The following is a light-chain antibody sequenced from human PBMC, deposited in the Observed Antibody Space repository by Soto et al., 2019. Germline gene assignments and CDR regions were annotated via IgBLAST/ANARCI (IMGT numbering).Light chain of an antibody. Sequence: QSALTQPASVSGSPGQSITISCTGTSSDIGGYDYVPWYQQRPGKAPKLMIYEVRYRPSGVSNRFSGSKSGNTASLTISGLQAEDEAVYYCCSYTRTSNHYFFGSGTKVPS. V-gene: IGLV2-14*01. CDR2: EVR. CDR3: CSYTRTSNHYF. CDR1: SSDIGGYDY. J-gene: IGLJ1*01.